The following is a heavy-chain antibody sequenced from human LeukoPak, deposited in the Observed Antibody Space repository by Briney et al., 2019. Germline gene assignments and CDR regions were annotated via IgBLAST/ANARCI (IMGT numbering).Heavy chain of an antibody. Sequence: GGSLRLSCAASGFTFSSYVMHWVRQAPGKGLEWVAVISYDGSNKYYADSVKGRFTISRDNSKNTLYLQMNSLRAEDTAVYYCARDNYYDSSGYPYFDYWGQGTLVTVSS. CDR3: ARDNYYDSSGYPYFDY. V-gene: IGHV3-30-3*01. D-gene: IGHD3-22*01. J-gene: IGHJ4*02. CDR2: ISYDGSNK. CDR1: GFTFSSYV.